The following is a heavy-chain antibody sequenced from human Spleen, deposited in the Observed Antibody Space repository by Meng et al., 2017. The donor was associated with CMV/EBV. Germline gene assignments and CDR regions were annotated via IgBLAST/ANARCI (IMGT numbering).Heavy chain of an antibody. CDR2: IRTKVNSYAT. D-gene: IGHD6-19*01. V-gene: IGHV3-73*01. CDR3: TRPQPVAGTGWFDP. Sequence: GESLKISCAASGLSFSGSAMHWVRQASGKGLEWVGRIRTKVNSYATEYAASVKGRFTISRDDSKNTAYLQMNSLKTEDTAVYYCTRPQPVAGTGWFDPWGQGALVTVSS. CDR1: GLSFSGSA. J-gene: IGHJ5*02.